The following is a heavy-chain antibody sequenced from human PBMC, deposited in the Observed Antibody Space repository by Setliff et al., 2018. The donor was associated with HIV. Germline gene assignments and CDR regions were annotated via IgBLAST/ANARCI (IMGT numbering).Heavy chain of an antibody. V-gene: IGHV3-23*01. Sequence: GGSLRLSCAASEFTLSGYSMSWVRQVPGKGLEWVSAISGSGGSTYYADSVKGRFTISRDNSKNTLYLQMNSLRAEDTAVYYCARDSHYYDSSGSPNYYYYYYMDVWGKGTTVTVSS. J-gene: IGHJ6*03. D-gene: IGHD3-22*01. CDR3: ARDSHYYDSSGSPNYYYYYYMDV. CDR1: EFTLSGYS. CDR2: ISGSGGST.